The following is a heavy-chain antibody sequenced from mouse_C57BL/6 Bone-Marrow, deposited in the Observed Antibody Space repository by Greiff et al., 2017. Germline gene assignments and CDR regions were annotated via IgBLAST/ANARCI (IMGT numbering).Heavy chain of an antibody. D-gene: IGHD1-1*01. CDR1: GFNIKDYY. CDR2: IDPEDGET. V-gene: IGHV14-2*01. CDR3: ARGITTVVSD. J-gene: IGHJ2*01. Sequence: VQLQQSGAELVKPGASVKLSCTASGFNIKDYYMHWVKQRTEQGLEWIGRIDPEDGETKYATKFQGKATITADTSSNTAYLQLSSLTSEDTAVYYCARGITTVVSDWGQGTTLTVSS.